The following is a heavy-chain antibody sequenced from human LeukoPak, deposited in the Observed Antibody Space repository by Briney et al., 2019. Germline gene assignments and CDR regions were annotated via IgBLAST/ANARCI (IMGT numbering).Heavy chain of an antibody. CDR1: GFTFSNYW. Sequence: GGSLRLSCAASGFTFSNYWMTWVRQAPGKGLEWVSGISGSGGHTYNADSVEGRFTISRDNSKNTVSLQLSSLRVEDTAVYFCAKDREDSAMISGVFDLWGRGTLVTVSS. CDR3: AKDREDSAMISGVFDL. V-gene: IGHV3-23*01. J-gene: IGHJ2*01. CDR2: ISGSGGHT. D-gene: IGHD5-18*01.